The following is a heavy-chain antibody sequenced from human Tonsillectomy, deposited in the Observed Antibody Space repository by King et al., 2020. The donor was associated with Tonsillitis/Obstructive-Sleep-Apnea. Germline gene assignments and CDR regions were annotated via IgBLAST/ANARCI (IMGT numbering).Heavy chain of an antibody. Sequence: VQLVESGGGLVQPGRSLRLSCAASGFTFDDYAMHWVRQAPGKGLEWVSGISWNSGNIGYADSVKGRFTISRDNAKNSLFLQMNTLRAEDTALYYCANGGGGYCGPRDGYMDVWGKGTSVTVSS. V-gene: IGHV3-9*01. J-gene: IGHJ6*03. CDR1: GFTFDDYA. CDR3: ANGGGGYCGPRDGYMDV. CDR2: ISWNSGNI. D-gene: IGHD2-21*02.